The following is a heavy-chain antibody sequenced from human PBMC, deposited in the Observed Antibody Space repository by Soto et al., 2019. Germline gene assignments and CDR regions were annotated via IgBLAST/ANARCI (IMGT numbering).Heavy chain of an antibody. D-gene: IGHD5-12*01. CDR1: GGSISSSSYY. CDR2: IYYSGST. V-gene: IGHV4-39*01. Sequence: SETLSLTCTVSGGSISSSSYYWGWIRQPPGKGLEWIGSIYYSGSTYYNPSLKSRVTISVDTSKNQFSLKLSSVTAADTAVYYCARNSGYDRGTNWFDPWGQGTLVTVSS. J-gene: IGHJ5*02. CDR3: ARNSGYDRGTNWFDP.